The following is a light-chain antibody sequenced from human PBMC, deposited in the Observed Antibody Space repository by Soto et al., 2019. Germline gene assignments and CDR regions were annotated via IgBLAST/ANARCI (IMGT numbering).Light chain of an antibody. CDR2: GAS. J-gene: IGKJ1*01. CDR3: QQYYTTPMT. V-gene: IGKV4-1*01. Sequence: DIMMNQSPDSLAVSRGERATINCKSSQSVVYSSNTKSYLAWYQQKPGQPPKLLIYGASSRAAGVPDRFSGSESGTDFTLTISSLQAEDAAVYYCQQYYTTPMTFGQGTKVDIK. CDR1: QSVVYSSNTKSY.